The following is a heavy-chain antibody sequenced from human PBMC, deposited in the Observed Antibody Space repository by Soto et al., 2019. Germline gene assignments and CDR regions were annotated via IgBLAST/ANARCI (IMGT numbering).Heavy chain of an antibody. CDR3: ARFQGLRGSRIYYYYYGMDV. V-gene: IGHV4-34*01. J-gene: IGHJ6*02. Sequence: LETLSLTCAVYGGSFSGYYWSWIRQPPGKGLEWIGEINHSGSTNYNPSLKSRVTISVDTSKNQFSLKLSSVTAADTAVYYCARFQGLRGSRIYYYYYGMDVWGQGTTVTVSS. CDR2: INHSGST. D-gene: IGHD3-10*01. CDR1: GGSFSGYY.